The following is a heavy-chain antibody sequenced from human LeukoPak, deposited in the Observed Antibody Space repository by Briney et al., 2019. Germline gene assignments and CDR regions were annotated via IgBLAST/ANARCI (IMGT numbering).Heavy chain of an antibody. J-gene: IGHJ4*02. D-gene: IGHD3-10*01. CDR3: ATYLFRGDTHYFDY. CDR1: GGSISTSSYY. Sequence: SETLSLTCTVSGGSISTSSYYWGWVRQPPGKGLEWIGNIFYSGSTYYSSSLKSRVTISLDTSRNQFSLKLSSVTAADTAVYYCATYLFRGDTHYFDYWGQGIVVTVSS. CDR2: IFYSGST. V-gene: IGHV4-39*07.